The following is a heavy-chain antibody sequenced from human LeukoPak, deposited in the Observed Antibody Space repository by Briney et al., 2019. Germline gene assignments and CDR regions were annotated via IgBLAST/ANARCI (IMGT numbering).Heavy chain of an antibody. J-gene: IGHJ4*02. CDR3: AKFYGSGTYYNNYFDY. CDR2: INGNGGST. CDR1: GFNFDEYP. Sequence: GGSLRLSCAASGFNFDEYPMHWVRQAPGEGLEWVAAINGNGGSTDYADSVKGRCTISRDNNKNSLFLQMNSLRTEDTALYYCAKFYGSGTYYNNYFDYWGQGTLVTVSS. D-gene: IGHD3-10*01. V-gene: IGHV3-43*02.